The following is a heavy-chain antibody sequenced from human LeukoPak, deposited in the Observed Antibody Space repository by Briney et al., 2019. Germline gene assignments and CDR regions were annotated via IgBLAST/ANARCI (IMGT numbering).Heavy chain of an antibody. Sequence: SETLSLTFTVSGGSISSSSYYWGWIRQPPGKGLEWIGSIYYSGSTYYNPSLKSRVTISVDTSKNQTSLKLSSVTAADTAVYYCASHGSGGGWFDPWGQGTLVTVSS. CDR2: IYYSGST. J-gene: IGHJ5*02. V-gene: IGHV4-39*07. CDR1: GGSISSSSYY. D-gene: IGHD2-15*01. CDR3: ASHGSGGGWFDP.